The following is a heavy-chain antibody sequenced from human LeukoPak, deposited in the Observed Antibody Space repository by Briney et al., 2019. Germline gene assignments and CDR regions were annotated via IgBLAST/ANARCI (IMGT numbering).Heavy chain of an antibody. D-gene: IGHD3-22*01. Sequence: PGGSLTLFCAASGFTFRSYEMNWVRQAAGKGLEWVSYISSSGSTMYYADSVKGRFTISRDNAKNLLYLKMNSLRAEDTAVYYCGRFLGGYYYDRSGYHFDYWGQGTLVTVSS. J-gene: IGHJ4*02. CDR1: GFTFRSYE. V-gene: IGHV3-48*03. CDR3: GRFLGGYYYDRSGYHFDY. CDR2: ISSSGSTM.